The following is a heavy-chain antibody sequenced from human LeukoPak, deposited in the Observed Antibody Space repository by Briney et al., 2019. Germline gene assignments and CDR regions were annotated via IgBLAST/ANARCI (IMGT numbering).Heavy chain of an antibody. D-gene: IGHD5-24*01. CDR2: ISGYNGNT. CDR1: GYIFTNFG. CDR3: ARDNSVRDEAWWFNP. J-gene: IGHJ5*02. Sequence: ASVKVSCKASGYIFTNFGISWVRQARGQGLEWMGWISGYNGNTKYVQKFQGRVTMTTDTSTNTAYMELRSLRSDDTAVYYCARDNSVRDEAWWFNPWGQGTLVTVSS. V-gene: IGHV1-18*01.